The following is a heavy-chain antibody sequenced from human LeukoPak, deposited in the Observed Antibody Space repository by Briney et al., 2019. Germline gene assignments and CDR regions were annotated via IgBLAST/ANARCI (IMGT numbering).Heavy chain of an antibody. J-gene: IGHJ4*02. CDR1: GFTFSSYA. CDR3: ARGGWMDTAMAYFDY. Sequence: GSLRLSCAASGFTFSSYAMHWVRQAPGKGLEWVAVISDDGNNKYYVGSVKGRFTISRDNSKNTLYLQMNSLRAEDTAVYYCARGGWMDTAMAYFDYWGQGTLVTVSS. D-gene: IGHD5-18*01. CDR2: ISDDGNNK. V-gene: IGHV3-30-3*01.